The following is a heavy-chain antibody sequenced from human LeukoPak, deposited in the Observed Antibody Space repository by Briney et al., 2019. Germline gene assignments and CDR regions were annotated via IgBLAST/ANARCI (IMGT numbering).Heavy chain of an antibody. CDR3: AKEAGKYYYDSSGYYHY. CDR2: ISGSGGST. J-gene: IGHJ4*02. V-gene: IGHV3-23*01. Sequence: GGSLRLSCAASGFTFSSYAMSWVRQAPGKGLEWVSAISGSGGSTYYADSVKGRFAISRDNSKNTLYLQMNSLRAEDTAVYYCAKEAGKYYYDSSGYYHYWGQGTLVTVSS. CDR1: GFTFSSYA. D-gene: IGHD3-22*01.